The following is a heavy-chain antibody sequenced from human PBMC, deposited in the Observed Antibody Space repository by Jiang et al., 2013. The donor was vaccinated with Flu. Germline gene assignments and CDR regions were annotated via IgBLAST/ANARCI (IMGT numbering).Heavy chain of an antibody. CDR1: GGSISSYY. J-gene: IGHJ5*02. Sequence: VKPSETLSLTCTVSGGSISSYYWSWIRQPPGKGLEWIGYIYYSGSTNYNPSLKSRVTISVDTSKNQFSLKLSSVTAADTAVYYCARERGSSWTFTWGQGTLVTVSS. D-gene: IGHD6-13*01. CDR3: ARERGSSWTFT. V-gene: IGHV4-59*01. CDR2: IYYSGST.